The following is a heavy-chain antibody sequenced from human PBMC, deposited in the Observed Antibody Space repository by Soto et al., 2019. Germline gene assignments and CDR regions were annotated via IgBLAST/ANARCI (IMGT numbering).Heavy chain of an antibody. V-gene: IGHV1-69*12. J-gene: IGHJ6*02. Sequence: QVQLVQSGAEVKKPGSSVKVSCKASGGTFSSYAISWVRQAPGQGLEWMGGIIPIFGTANYAQKFQGRVXITADESTSTXXMXLXILRSEDTAVYYCARSTEDIVLVPAVETYYYYGMDVWGQGTTVTVSS. D-gene: IGHD2-2*01. CDR3: ARSTEDIVLVPAVETYYYYGMDV. CDR2: IIPIFGTA. CDR1: GGTFSSYA.